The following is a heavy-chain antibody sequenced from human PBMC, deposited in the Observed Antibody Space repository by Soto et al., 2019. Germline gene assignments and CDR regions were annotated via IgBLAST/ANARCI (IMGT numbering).Heavy chain of an antibody. V-gene: IGHV4-34*01. CDR3: ARGTQYCSSTSCRDLPPRSESFDY. CDR2: INHSGST. D-gene: IGHD2-2*01. Sequence: QVQLQQWGAGLLKPSETLSLTCAVYGGSFSGYYWSWIRQPPGKGLEWIGEINHSGSTNYNPSPKSRGTISVDTSKNQFSRKLSSVTAADTAVYYCARGTQYCSSTSCRDLPPRSESFDYWGQGTLVTVSS. J-gene: IGHJ4*02. CDR1: GGSFSGYY.